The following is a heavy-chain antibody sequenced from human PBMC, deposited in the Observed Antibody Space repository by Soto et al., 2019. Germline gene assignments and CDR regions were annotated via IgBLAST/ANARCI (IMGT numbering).Heavy chain of an antibody. CDR3: ARTYSSSWKCLDY. Sequence: QVQLVESGGGVVQPGRSLRLSCTASGFTFDSHTMHWVRQSPGKGLEWVALISFDGSLKYDSDSVKGRFSISRDNSKNTVFLEMNSLRPEDTAVYYCARTYSSSWKCLDYWGQGVQVIVSS. D-gene: IGHD6-13*01. CDR1: GFTFDSHT. V-gene: IGHV3-30*04. J-gene: IGHJ4*02. CDR2: ISFDGSLK.